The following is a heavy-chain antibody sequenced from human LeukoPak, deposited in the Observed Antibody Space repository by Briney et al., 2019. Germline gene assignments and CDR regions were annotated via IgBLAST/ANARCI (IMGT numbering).Heavy chain of an antibody. CDR1: GLTFSTYG. CDR2: ISGSGGST. J-gene: IGHJ3*02. V-gene: IGHV3-23*01. CDR3: ARDASRNDAFDI. Sequence: PGGTLRLSCAASGLTFSTYGMTWVRQSPGKGLEWVSTISGSGGSTYYADSVKGRFTISRDNSKNTLYLQMNSLRAEDTAVYYCARDASRNDAFDIWGQGTMVTVSS. D-gene: IGHD1-14*01.